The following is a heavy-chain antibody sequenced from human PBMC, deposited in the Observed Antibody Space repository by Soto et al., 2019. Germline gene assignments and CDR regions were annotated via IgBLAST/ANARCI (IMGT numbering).Heavy chain of an antibody. V-gene: IGHV1-18*01. CDR1: GYTFTAYG. D-gene: IGHD3-22*01. J-gene: IGHJ4*02. CDR2: VSTNDDRT. Sequence: ASVKVSCDTSGYTFTAYGLAWLRQAPGQRPEWLGWVSTNDDRTNYAQKFQGRVAMTTDRSTATTSMELRSLRADDTAVYYCARELNTESSAYYSFAFWGQGTLVTVSS. CDR3: ARELNTESSAYYSFAF.